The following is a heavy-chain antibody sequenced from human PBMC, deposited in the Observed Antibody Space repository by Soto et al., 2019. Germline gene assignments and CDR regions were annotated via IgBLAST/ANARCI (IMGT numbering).Heavy chain of an antibody. CDR3: ASNIQHYDILTGYYSNWFDP. D-gene: IGHD3-9*01. CDR1: GGSISSSNW. J-gene: IGHJ5*02. V-gene: IGHV4-4*02. Sequence: SETLSLTCAVSGGSISSSNWWSWVRQPPGKGLEWIGEIYHSGSTNYNPSLKSRVTISVDKSKNQFSLKLSSVTAADTAVYYCASNIQHYDILTGYYSNWFDPWGQGTLVTVSS. CDR2: IYHSGST.